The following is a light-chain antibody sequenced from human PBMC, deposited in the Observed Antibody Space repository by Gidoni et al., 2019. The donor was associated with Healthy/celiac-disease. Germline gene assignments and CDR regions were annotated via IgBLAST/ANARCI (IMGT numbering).Light chain of an antibody. CDR3: QQYGSSLPT. CDR2: GAS. J-gene: IGKJ1*01. CDR1: QSVSSSY. V-gene: IGKV3-20*01. Sequence: EIVLTQSPGTLSLSPGERATLSCRASQSVSSSYLAWYQQKPGQAPRLLIYGASSRATGIPDRFSGSGSGTDFTLTISRLEPEDFAVYYCQQYGSSLPTFGQXTKVEIK.